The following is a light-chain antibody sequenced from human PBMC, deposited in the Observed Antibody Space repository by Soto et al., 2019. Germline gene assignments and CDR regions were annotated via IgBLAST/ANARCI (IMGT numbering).Light chain of an antibody. CDR3: QTWGTGTQEV. CDR1: SGHSSYA. V-gene: IGLV4-69*01. J-gene: IGLJ2*01. CDR2: LNSDGSH. Sequence: QSVLTQSPSASASLGASVKLTCTLSSGHSSYAIAWHQQQPEKGPRYLMKLNSDGSHSKGDGIPDRFSGSSSGAERYLTISSLPSEDEADYYRQTWGTGTQEVFGGGTKRAFL.